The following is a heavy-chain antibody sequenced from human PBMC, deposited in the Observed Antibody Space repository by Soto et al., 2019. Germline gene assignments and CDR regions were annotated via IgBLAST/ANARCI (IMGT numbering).Heavy chain of an antibody. D-gene: IGHD3-3*01. V-gene: IGHV3-11*01. CDR1: GFTFSDYY. J-gene: IGHJ6*02. CDR3: ARSELRGITIFGSPIGYGMDV. CDR2: ISSSGSTI. Sequence: PGGSLRLSCAASGFTFSDYYMSWIRQAPGKGLEWVSYISSSGSTIYYADSVKGRFTISRDNAKNSLYLQMNSLRAEDTAVYYCARSELRGITIFGSPIGYGMDVWGQGTTVTVSS.